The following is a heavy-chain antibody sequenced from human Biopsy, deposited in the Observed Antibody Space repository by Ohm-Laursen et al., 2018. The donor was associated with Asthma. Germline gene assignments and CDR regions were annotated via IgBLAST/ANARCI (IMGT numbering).Heavy chain of an antibody. D-gene: IGHD2-2*01. CDR1: GGTFNTYV. J-gene: IGHJ4*02. Sequence: GASVTASCKPLGGTFNTYVIGWARQAPGQGLEWMGGINSVFGTTTYPQKFQDRVTITADDSTSTVYMELSSLRSEGTAVYYCARKAGSCISRTCYSLDFWGQGTLVTVSS. CDR3: ARKAGSCISRTCYSLDF. CDR2: INSVFGTT. V-gene: IGHV1-69*13.